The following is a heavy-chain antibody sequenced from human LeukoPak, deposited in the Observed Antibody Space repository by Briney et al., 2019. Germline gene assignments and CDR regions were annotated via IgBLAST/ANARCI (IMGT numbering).Heavy chain of an antibody. CDR3: ARGRSGDRYNPNWFDP. CDR2: IYYSGST. D-gene: IGHD5-24*01. Sequence: PSETLSLTCTVSGGSISSSSYYWGWIRQPPGKGLEWIGSIYYSGSTYYNPSLKSRVTISVDTSKNQFSLKLSSVTAADTAVYYCARGRSGDRYNPNWFDPWGQGTLVTVSS. CDR1: GGSISSSSYY. V-gene: IGHV4-39*07. J-gene: IGHJ5*02.